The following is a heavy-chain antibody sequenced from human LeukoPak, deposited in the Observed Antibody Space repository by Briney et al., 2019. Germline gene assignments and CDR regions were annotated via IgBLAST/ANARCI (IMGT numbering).Heavy chain of an antibody. CDR3: ARVGIISEPTATFYSDY. V-gene: IGHV4-31*03. CDR1: GGSLSSGSSY. D-gene: IGHD1-1*01. CDR2: IFYTGST. Sequence: PSETLSLTCTVSGGSLSSGSSYWSWIRQHPGKGLEWIGYIFYTGSTYYNPSLNSRINISVVTSKNQFSLQLSSVTAADTAVYYCARVGIISEPTATFYSDYWGQGTLVTVSS. J-gene: IGHJ4*02.